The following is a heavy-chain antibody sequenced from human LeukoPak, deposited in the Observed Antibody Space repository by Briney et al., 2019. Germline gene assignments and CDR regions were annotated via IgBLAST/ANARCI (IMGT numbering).Heavy chain of an antibody. CDR3: AKPLERDDAFDI. V-gene: IGHV3-9*01. Sequence: GRSLRLSCAASGFTFDDYAMHWVRQAPGKGLEWVSGISWNSGSIGYADSVKGRFTISRDNAKNSLYLQVNSLRAEDTALYYCAKPLERDDAFDIWGQGTMVTVSS. CDR1: GFTFDDYA. J-gene: IGHJ3*02. D-gene: IGHD1-1*01. CDR2: ISWNSGSI.